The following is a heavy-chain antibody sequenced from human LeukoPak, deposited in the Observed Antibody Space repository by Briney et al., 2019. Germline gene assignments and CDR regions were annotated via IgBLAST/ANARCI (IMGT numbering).Heavy chain of an antibody. Sequence: GGSLRLSCAASGLTFINLGMTWVRQAPGKGLEWVSAISGSAVITFYADSAKGRFTISRDNSKNTLYLQMNSLRAEDTALYYCAKSRLSGINDAFDFWGQGTMVTVSS. J-gene: IGHJ3*01. D-gene: IGHD3-3*01. V-gene: IGHV3-23*01. CDR1: GLTFINLG. CDR3: AKSRLSGINDAFDF. CDR2: ISGSAVIT.